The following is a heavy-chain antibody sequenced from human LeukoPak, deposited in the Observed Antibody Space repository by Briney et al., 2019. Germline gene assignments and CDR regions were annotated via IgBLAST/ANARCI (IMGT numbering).Heavy chain of an antibody. CDR2: IKQDGSEK. D-gene: IGHD5-12*01. J-gene: IGHJ1*01. CDR3: ARLSVDIVATIPFD. Sequence: PGGSLRLSCAASGFTFSSYWMSWVRQAPGKGLEWVANIKQDGSEKYYVDSVKGRFTISRDNAKNSLYLQMNSLRAEDTAVYYCARLSVDIVATIPFDWGQGTLVTVSS. V-gene: IGHV3-7*04. CDR1: GFTFSSYW.